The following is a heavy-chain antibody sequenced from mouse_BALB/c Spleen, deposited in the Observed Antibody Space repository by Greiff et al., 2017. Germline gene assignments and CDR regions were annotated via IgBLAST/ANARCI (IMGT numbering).Heavy chain of an antibody. CDR1: GFTFSSYA. J-gene: IGHJ4*01. V-gene: IGHV5-9-3*01. Sequence: EVKLVESGGGLVKPGGSLKLSCAASGFTFSSYAMSWVRQTPEKRLEWFATISSGGSYTYYPDSVKGRFTISRDNAKNTLYLQMSSLRSEDTAMYYCARQERITTVVTDYYAMDYWGQGTSVTVSS. D-gene: IGHD1-1*01. CDR2: ISSGGSYT. CDR3: ARQERITTVVTDYYAMDY.